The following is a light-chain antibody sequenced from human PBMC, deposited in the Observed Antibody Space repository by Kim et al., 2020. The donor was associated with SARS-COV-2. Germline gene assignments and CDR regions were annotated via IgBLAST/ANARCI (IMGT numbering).Light chain of an antibody. CDR3: QQSYTAPRT. CDR2: GAS. CDR1: QSISYF. V-gene: IGKV1-39*01. Sequence: SASFGDRVTITCRASQSISYFLNWYQQRPGKAPKLLIYGASTLHGGVPSRFSGSGSGTDFTLTISSLQPEDFATYYCQQSYTAPRTFGQGTKLEI. J-gene: IGKJ1*01.